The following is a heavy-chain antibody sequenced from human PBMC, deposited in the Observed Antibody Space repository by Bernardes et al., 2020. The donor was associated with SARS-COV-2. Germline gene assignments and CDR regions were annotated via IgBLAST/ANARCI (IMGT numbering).Heavy chain of an antibody. J-gene: IGHJ4*02. V-gene: IGHV1-18*01. Sequence: ASVKVSCKASGDTFTSYAFSWVRQAPGQGLEWMGRIIPRFGNTNYAQTFQGRVTMTTDTSTSTAYMELRSLRSDDTAVYYCARRSMDYWGQGTLVTVSS. CDR1: GDTFTSYA. CDR2: IIPRFGNT. CDR3: ARRSMDY.